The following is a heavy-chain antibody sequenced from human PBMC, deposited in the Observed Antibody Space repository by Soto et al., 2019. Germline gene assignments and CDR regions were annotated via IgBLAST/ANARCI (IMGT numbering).Heavy chain of an antibody. D-gene: IGHD3-9*01. J-gene: IGHJ4*02. CDR3: ARLEGLATISYYFDF. Sequence: QLQLQESGPGLVKPSETLSLTCSVSDDSINSDKYYWGWIRQPPGKGLEWIGSIYYRGNAYYNPSLLTRVTLPLDKSKSQFSLKLNSVTAADSAVYFCARLEGLATISYYFDFWGPGALVTVSS. CDR1: DDSINSDKYY. V-gene: IGHV4-39*01. CDR2: IYYRGNA.